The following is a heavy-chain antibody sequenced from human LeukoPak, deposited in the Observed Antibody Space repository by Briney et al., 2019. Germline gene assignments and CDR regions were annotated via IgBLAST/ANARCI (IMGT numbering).Heavy chain of an antibody. V-gene: IGHV1-8*03. CDR1: GYTFTSYD. J-gene: IGHJ3*02. Sequence: ASVKVSCKASGYTFTSYDINWVRQVTGQGLEWMGWMNPKSGNTGYAQKFQGRVTITRNTSISTAYMEVSSLRYEDTAVYYCARDSAVLRENAFDIWGQGTMVTVSS. CDR3: ARDSAVLRENAFDI. CDR2: MNPKSGNT. D-gene: IGHD2-2*01.